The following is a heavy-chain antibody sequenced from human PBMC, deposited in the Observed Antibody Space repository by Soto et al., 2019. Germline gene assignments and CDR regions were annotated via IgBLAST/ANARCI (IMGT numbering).Heavy chain of an antibody. Sequence: EVQVVESGGGLVQHGGSLRLSCAASGFTFSTYSMNWVRQAPGKGLEWVSYISSTGNTIYYPDSVKGRFTISRDTAKNSLYLQMNSLRAEDTAVYYCARSGYFCYWGQGTLVTVSS. V-gene: IGHV3-48*01. J-gene: IGHJ4*02. CDR3: ARSGYFCY. D-gene: IGHD2-8*02. CDR1: GFTFSTYS. CDR2: ISSTGNTI.